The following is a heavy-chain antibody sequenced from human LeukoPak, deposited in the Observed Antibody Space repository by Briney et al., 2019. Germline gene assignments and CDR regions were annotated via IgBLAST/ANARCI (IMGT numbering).Heavy chain of an antibody. CDR2: ISSSSSYI. J-gene: IGHJ6*03. CDR3: AKAGRGGAITMVRGVKGDYYYMDV. CDR1: GFTLSSYS. D-gene: IGHD3-10*01. Sequence: GGSLRLSCATSGFTLSSYSMNWVRQAPGKGLEWVSSISSSSSYIYYADSVKGRFTISRDNAKNSLYLQMNSLRAEDTAEYYCAKAGRGGAITMVRGVKGDYYYMDVWGKGTTVSISS. V-gene: IGHV3-21*04.